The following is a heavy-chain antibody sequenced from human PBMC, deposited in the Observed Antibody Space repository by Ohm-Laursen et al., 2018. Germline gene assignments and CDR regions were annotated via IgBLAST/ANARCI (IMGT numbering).Heavy chain of an antibody. D-gene: IGHD3-9*01. J-gene: IGHJ4*02. CDR3: AVSEVRYSFTYLADF. CDR1: GASTSSYY. CDR2: IYYTGST. Sequence: GTLSLTCTVSGASTSSYYWSWIRQPPGKGLEWIGCIYYTGSTTYNPSLKSRVTISLDTSRNQFSLKLTSVTAAGTAVYYCAVSEVRYSFTYLADFWGQGTLVTVPS. V-gene: IGHV4-59*12.